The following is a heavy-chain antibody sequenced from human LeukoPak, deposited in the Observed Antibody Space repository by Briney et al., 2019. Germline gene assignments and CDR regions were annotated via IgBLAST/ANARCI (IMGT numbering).Heavy chain of an antibody. CDR2: INPNSGGT. D-gene: IGHD2-15*01. CDR1: GYTFTGYY. Sequence: AASVKVSCKASGYTFTGYYMHWVRQAPGQGLEWMGWINPNSGGTNYAQKFQGRVTMTRDTSISTAYMELSRLRSDDTAVYYCAREYCSGGSCYGLGYWGQGTLVTVSS. V-gene: IGHV1-2*02. CDR3: AREYCSGGSCYGLGY. J-gene: IGHJ4*02.